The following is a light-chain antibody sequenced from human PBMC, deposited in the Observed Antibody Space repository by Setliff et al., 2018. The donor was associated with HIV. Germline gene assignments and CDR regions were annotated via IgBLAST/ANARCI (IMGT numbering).Light chain of an antibody. CDR2: EVS. J-gene: IGLJ1*01. Sequence: QSALAQSASVSGSPGQSITISCTGTSSDVNGYNYVSWYQQHPGKAPKLMIYEVSNRPSGVSNRFSGSKSGNTASLTISGLQAEDEADYYGSSYTSSSTPYVFGTGTKVTVL. CDR3: SSYTSSSTPYV. CDR1: SSDVNGYNY. V-gene: IGLV2-14*01.